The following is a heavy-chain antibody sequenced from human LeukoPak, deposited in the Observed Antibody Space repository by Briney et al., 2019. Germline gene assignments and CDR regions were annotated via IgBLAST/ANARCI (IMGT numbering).Heavy chain of an antibody. CDR1: GFTFDDYG. J-gene: IGHJ4*02. D-gene: IGHD3-22*01. Sequence: GGSLRLFCAASGFTFDDYGMSWVRQAPGKGLEWVSGINWNGGSTGYADSVKGRFTISRDNAKNSLYLQMNSLRAEDTALYYCARDSSGYFNFDYWGPGTLVTVSS. V-gene: IGHV3-20*04. CDR2: INWNGGST. CDR3: ARDSSGYFNFDY.